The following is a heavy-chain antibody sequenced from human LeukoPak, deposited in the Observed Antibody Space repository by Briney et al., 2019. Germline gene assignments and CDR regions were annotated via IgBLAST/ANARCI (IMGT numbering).Heavy chain of an antibody. CDR3: ARRNYGDYDHYFDY. D-gene: IGHD4-17*01. V-gene: IGHV4-59*08. J-gene: IGHJ4*02. CDR1: GGSISSYY. Sequence: SETLSLTCTVSGGSISSYYWSWIRQPPGEGLEWIGYIAYSGSTNYNPSLKSRVTISVDTSRNQFYLKLSSVTAADTAVYYCARRNYGDYDHYFDYWGQGTLVTVSS. CDR2: IAYSGST.